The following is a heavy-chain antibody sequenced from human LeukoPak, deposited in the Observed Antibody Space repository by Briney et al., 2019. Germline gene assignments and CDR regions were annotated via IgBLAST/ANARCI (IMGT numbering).Heavy chain of an antibody. CDR3: ATIAASDAEYFQH. CDR1: GYSFTGDY. Sequence: ASVKVSCKASGYSFTGDYMHWVRQAPGQGLEWMGWINPNSGGTNSAQKFQGRVTMTRDTSISTVYMDVSSLRSDDTAVYYCATIAASDAEYFQHWGQGTLVTVSS. J-gene: IGHJ1*01. CDR2: INPNSGGT. D-gene: IGHD6-6*01. V-gene: IGHV1-2*02.